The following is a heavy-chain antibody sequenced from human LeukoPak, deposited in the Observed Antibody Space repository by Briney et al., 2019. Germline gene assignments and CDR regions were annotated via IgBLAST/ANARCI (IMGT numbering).Heavy chain of an antibody. CDR1: GRSFSGYY. V-gene: IGHV4-34*01. Sequence: SETLSLTCAVYGRSFSGYYWSWIRQPPGKGLEWIGEINHSGSTNYNPSLKSRVTISVDTSKNQFSLKLSSVTAADTAVYYCARGIVVVPAALSAYFDYWGQGTLVTVSS. J-gene: IGHJ4*02. CDR3: ARGIVVVPAALSAYFDY. D-gene: IGHD2-2*01. CDR2: INHSGST.